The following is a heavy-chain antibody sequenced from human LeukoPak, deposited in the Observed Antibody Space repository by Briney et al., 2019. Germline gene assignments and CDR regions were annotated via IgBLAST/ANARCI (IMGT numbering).Heavy chain of an antibody. CDR3: AREGNGYSGYDFGGPDY. V-gene: IGHV3-7*01. CDR2: IKQDGSEK. CDR1: GSTFSSYW. Sequence: GSLRLSCAASGSTFSSYWMSWVRQAPGKGLEWVANIKQDGSEKYYVDSVKGRFTISRDNAKNSLYLQMNSLRAEDTAVYYCAREGNGYSGYDFGGPDYWGQGTLVTVSS. J-gene: IGHJ4*02. D-gene: IGHD5-12*01.